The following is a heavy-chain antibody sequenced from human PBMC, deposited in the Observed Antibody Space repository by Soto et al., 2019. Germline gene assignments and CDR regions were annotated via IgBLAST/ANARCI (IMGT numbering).Heavy chain of an antibody. CDR2: IYYSGST. J-gene: IGHJ4*02. Sequence: SETLSLTCTVSGGSISSYSWSWIRQPPGKGLEWIGYIYYSGSTNYNPSLKSRVTISVDTSKNQFSLKLSSVTAADTAVYYCARDNGYSHGYPLDHWGQGTLVTVSS. D-gene: IGHD5-18*01. CDR1: GGSISSYS. CDR3: ARDNGYSHGYPLDH. V-gene: IGHV4-59*01.